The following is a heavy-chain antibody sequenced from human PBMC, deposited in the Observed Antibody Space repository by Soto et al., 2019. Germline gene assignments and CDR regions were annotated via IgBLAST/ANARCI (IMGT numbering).Heavy chain of an antibody. CDR1: GFTFSSYS. CDR3: ARGTYYDFWSEYYYGMDV. Sequence: GGSLRLSCAASGFTFSSYSMNWVRQAPGKGLEWVSYISSSSSTIYYADSVKGRFTISRDNAKNSLYLQMNSLRDEDTAVYYCARGTYYDFWSEYYYGMDVWGQGTTVTVSS. V-gene: IGHV3-48*02. D-gene: IGHD3-3*01. CDR2: ISSSSSTI. J-gene: IGHJ6*02.